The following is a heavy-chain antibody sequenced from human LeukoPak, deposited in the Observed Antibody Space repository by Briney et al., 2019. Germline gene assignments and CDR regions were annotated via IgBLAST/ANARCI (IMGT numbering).Heavy chain of an antibody. CDR3: ARVPRSYYYYYYMDV. J-gene: IGHJ6*03. CDR2: IYYSGSS. CDR1: GGSISGYH. Sequence: PSETLSLTCNVSGGSISGYHWSWIRQPPGKGLEWLGYIYYSGSSNYNPSLKSRVTMSADTSKNQFSLKLSSVTAADTAVYYCARVPRSYYYYYYMDVWGKGTTVTVSS. V-gene: IGHV4-59*01.